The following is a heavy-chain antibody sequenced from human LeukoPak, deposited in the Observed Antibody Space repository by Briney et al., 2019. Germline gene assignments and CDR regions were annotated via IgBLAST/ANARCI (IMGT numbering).Heavy chain of an antibody. CDR2: ISSDGSTT. CDR3: ARDWGGYGPTSHDY. V-gene: IGHV3-74*01. Sequence: GGSLRLSCAASGFTFNTYWMHWVRQAPGKGLVWVSRISSDGSTTTYADSVKGRFTISRDNPKNTLYLQMNSLRAEDTAVYYCARDWGGYGPTSHDYWGQGTLVTVSS. CDR1: GFTFNTYW. D-gene: IGHD3-16*01. J-gene: IGHJ4*02.